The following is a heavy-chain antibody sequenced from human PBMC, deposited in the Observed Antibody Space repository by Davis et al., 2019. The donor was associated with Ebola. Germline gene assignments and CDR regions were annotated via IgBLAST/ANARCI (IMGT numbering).Heavy chain of an antibody. V-gene: IGHV4-59*12. D-gene: IGHD3-3*01. CDR3: ARGVYYDFWSGLPLYYYYGMDV. J-gene: IGHJ6*02. CDR1: GGSISSYY. Sequence: MPSETLSLTCTVSGGSISSYYWSWIRQPPGKGLEWIGYIYYSGSTNYNPSLKSRVTISVDTSKNQFSLKLSSVTAADTAVYYCARGVYYDFWSGLPLYYYYGMDVWGQGTTVTVSS. CDR2: IYYSGST.